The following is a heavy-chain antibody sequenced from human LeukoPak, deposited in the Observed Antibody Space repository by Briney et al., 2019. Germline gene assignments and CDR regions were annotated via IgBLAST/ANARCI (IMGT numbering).Heavy chain of an antibody. CDR2: ISNDGVRT. CDR3: AKQKLAVIVSQGFDV. D-gene: IGHD2-15*01. Sequence: GGSLRLSCQFSGFTFSSYAMIWVRQVPGKGLEWISGISNDGVRTFYADAVKGRFTISRDNSKNTLHLQMNSLRVEDTAIYYCAKQKLAVIVSQGFDVWGQGTMVTVSS. CDR1: GFTFSSYA. J-gene: IGHJ3*01. V-gene: IGHV3-23*01.